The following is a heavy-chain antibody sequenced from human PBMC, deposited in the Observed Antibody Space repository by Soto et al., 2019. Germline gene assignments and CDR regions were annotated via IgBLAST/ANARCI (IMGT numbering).Heavy chain of an antibody. CDR2: ISSTGGGT. CDR1: GFTFSNYA. CDR3: ARASTRGYSSCYAPLDA. V-gene: IGHV3-23*01. Sequence: VQLLESGGGLVQPGGSLRLSCAASGFTFSNYAMSWVRQAPGKGRGWVSAISSTGGGTYYADSMRGRFTIARDNSKNSVYLQMNSLRAEDTAVYYCARASTRGYSSCYAPLDAWGQGTLVTVSP. J-gene: IGHJ5*02. D-gene: IGHD5-18*01.